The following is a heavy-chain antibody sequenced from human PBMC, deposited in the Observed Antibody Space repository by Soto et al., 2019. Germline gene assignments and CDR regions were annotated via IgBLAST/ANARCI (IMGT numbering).Heavy chain of an antibody. CDR1: GFDFTDYW. J-gene: IGHJ4*02. CDR2: IFPHDSDT. Sequence: PGESLKISCSASGFDFTDYWTAWVRQVPGKGLEWMGIIFPHDSDTRYSPSFQGQVTISADKSISTAYLQWSSLKASDTAMYYCARRYDFWSGYQFDYWGQGTLVTVSS. V-gene: IGHV5-51*01. D-gene: IGHD3-3*01. CDR3: ARRYDFWSGYQFDY.